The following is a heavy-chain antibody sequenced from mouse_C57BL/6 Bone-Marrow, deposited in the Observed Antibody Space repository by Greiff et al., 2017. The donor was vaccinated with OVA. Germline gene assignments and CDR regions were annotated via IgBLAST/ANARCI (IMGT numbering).Heavy chain of an antibody. D-gene: IGHD1-1*01. CDR3: TRGGTTVVGDCDY. CDR1: GYTFTDYE. Sequence: VQLQQSGAELVRPGASVTLSCKASGYTFTDYEMHWVKQTPVHGLEWIGAIDPETGGTAYNQKFKGKAILTADKSSSTAYMELRSLTSEDSAVYYCTRGGTTVVGDCDYWGQGTTLTVSS. V-gene: IGHV1-15*01. J-gene: IGHJ2*01. CDR2: IDPETGGT.